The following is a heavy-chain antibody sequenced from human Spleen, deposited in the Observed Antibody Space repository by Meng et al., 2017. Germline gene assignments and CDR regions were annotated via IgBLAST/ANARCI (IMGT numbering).Heavy chain of an antibody. J-gene: IGHJ4*02. CDR1: GYTFTSYG. D-gene: IGHD1-1*01. V-gene: IGHV1-18*01. Sequence: ASVKVSCKASGYTFTSYGVSWVRQAPGQGLEWMAWINPYTGKTNYARKLQGRVTLTTDTSTTTGYMELGSLRSEDTAVYYCAKEEVPNDYWGQGTLVTVSS. CDR3: AKEEVPNDY. CDR2: INPYTGKT.